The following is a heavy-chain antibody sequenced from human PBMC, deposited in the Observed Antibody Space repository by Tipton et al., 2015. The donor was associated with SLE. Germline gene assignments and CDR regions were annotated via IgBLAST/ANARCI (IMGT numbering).Heavy chain of an antibody. CDR3: ARSPVDYWNGYSA. CDR1: GFDFSTYW. Sequence: SLRLSCAASGFDFSTYWMTRVRQAPGKGLEWVSAITGSGDRTYYIDSVKGRFTISRDNSKNSLYLQMNGLRAEDTAVYYCARSPVDYWNGYSAWGQGTLVAVSS. J-gene: IGHJ4*02. V-gene: IGHV3-23*01. D-gene: IGHD3-3*01. CDR2: ITGSGDRT.